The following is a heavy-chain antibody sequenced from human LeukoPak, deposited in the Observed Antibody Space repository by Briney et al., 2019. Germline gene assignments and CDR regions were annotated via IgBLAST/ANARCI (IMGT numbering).Heavy chain of an antibody. CDR1: GFTLSSYS. J-gene: IGHJ4*02. Sequence: GGSLRLSCAASGFTLSSYSMNWVRQAPGKGLEWVSLISSSSSYIYYADSVKGRFTISRDNAKNSLYLQMNSLRAEDTAVYYCTRVAATGLKHFDYWGQGILVTVSS. V-gene: IGHV3-21*01. CDR2: ISSSSSYI. D-gene: IGHD6-13*01. CDR3: TRVAATGLKHFDY.